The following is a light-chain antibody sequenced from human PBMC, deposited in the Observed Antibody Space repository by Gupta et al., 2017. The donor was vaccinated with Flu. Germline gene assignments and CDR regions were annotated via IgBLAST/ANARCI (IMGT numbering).Light chain of an antibody. Sequence: PATLSLSPGERATLSCRASQRVSSYLAWYQQKPGQAPRLLIYDASNSATGIPARFSGSGSWTDFTLTISSREPEDFAVYYCQQRSNWPYTFGQGTKMEIK. CDR2: DAS. CDR3: QQRSNWPYT. CDR1: QRVSSY. J-gene: IGKJ2*01. V-gene: IGKV3-11*01.